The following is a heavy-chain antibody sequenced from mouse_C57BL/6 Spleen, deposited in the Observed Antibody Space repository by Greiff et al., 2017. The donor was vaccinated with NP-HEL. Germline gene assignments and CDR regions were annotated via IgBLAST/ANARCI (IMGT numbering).Heavy chain of an antibody. CDR3: ARHEEGYSNYENYFDY. V-gene: IGHV1-62-2*01. J-gene: IGHJ2*01. CDR2: FYPGSGSI. CDR1: GYTFTEYT. D-gene: IGHD2-5*01. Sequence: VQLQQSGAELVKPGASVKLSCKASGYTFTEYTIHWVKQRSGQGLEWIGWFYPGSGSIKYNEKFKDKATLTADKSSSTVYMELSRLTSEDSAVYFCARHEEGYSNYENYFDYWGQGTTLTVSS.